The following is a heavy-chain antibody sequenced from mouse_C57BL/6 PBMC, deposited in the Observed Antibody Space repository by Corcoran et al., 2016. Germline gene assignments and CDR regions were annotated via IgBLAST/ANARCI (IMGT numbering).Heavy chain of an antibody. V-gene: IGHV1-75*01. J-gene: IGHJ3*01. CDR3: ASDGYYVPFAY. Sequence: QVQLQQSGPERVKPGASGKISCKASGYTFTDYYKNWVKQRPGQGLEWIGWIFPGSGSTYYNEKFKGKATLTVNKSSSTAYMLLSSLTSEDSAVYFCASDGYYVPFAYWGQGTLVTVSA. CDR2: IFPGSGST. CDR1: GYTFTDYY. D-gene: IGHD2-3*01.